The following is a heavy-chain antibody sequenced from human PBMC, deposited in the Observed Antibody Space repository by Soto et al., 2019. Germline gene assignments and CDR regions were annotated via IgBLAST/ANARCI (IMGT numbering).Heavy chain of an antibody. CDR1: GGSFSGYY. CDR2: INHSGST. V-gene: IGHV4-34*01. D-gene: IGHD6-6*01. Sequence: QVQLQQWGAGLLKPSETLSLTCAVYGGSFSGYYWSWIRQPPGKGLEWIGEINHSGSTNYNPSLKSRVTISVDTSKNQFSRKLSSVTAADTAVYYCARGMGRAIAARRGNWFDPWGQGTLVTVSS. J-gene: IGHJ5*02. CDR3: ARGMGRAIAARRGNWFDP.